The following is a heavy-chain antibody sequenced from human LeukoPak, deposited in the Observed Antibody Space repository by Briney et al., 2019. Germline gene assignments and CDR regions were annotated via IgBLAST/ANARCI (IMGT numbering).Heavy chain of an antibody. D-gene: IGHD3-22*01. CDR1: GGSISSGGYY. CDR3: ARDRVNYYDSSGYSHFFDY. CDR2: IYYSGST. Sequence: PSQTLSLTCTVSGGSISSGGYYWSWIRQHPGKGLEWIGYIYYSGSTYYDPSLKSRVTISVDTFKNQFSLKLSSVTAADTAVYYCARDRVNYYDSSGYSHFFDYWGQGTLVTVSS. V-gene: IGHV4-31*03. J-gene: IGHJ4*02.